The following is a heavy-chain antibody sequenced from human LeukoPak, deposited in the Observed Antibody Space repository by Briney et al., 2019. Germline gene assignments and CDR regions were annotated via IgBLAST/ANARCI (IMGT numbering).Heavy chain of an antibody. CDR1: GFTFSSVW. CDR2: ISYDGSNK. V-gene: IGHV3-30*18. Sequence: GGSLRLSCAASGFTFSSVWMTWVRQAPGKGLEWVAVISYDGSNKYYADSVKGRFTISRDNSKNTLYLQMNSLRAEDTAVYYCAKHSAPSGGMYYWGQGTLVTVSS. D-gene: IGHD1-26*01. J-gene: IGHJ4*02. CDR3: AKHSAPSGGMYY.